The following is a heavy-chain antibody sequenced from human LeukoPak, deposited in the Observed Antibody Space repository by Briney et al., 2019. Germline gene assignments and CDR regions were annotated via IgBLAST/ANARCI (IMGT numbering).Heavy chain of an antibody. CDR2: INPSGGST. CDR3: ARSGARLDHFDY. Sequence: ASVKVSCKASGYTFTSYYMHWVRQAPGQGLEWMGIINPSGGSTSYAQKSQGRVTMSRDTSTSTVYMKLSSLRSEDTAVYYCARSGARLDHFDYWGQGTLVTVSS. D-gene: IGHD1-26*01. V-gene: IGHV1-46*01. CDR1: GYTFTSYY. J-gene: IGHJ4*02.